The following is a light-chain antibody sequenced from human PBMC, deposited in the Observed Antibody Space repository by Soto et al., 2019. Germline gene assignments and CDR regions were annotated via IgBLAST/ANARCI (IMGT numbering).Light chain of an antibody. CDR1: QSISSSF. CDR2: GAS. J-gene: IGKJ2*01. V-gene: IGKV3-20*01. CDR3: QQFGSSPYT. Sequence: EIVLTQSPGTLSLSPGERATLSCRASQSISSSFFAWYQQRPGQAPKLLIYGASSRATGIPDRFSGSGSGTDFTLTINRLEPEDFAVYYCQQFGSSPYTFGQGTKLEIK.